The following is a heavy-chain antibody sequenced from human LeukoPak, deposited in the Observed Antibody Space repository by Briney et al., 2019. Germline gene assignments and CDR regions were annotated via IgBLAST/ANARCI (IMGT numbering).Heavy chain of an antibody. Sequence: ASVKVSCKASGYIFTKYVVHWVRQAPGQRPDWMGWIKAGNGDTKYSQNSQDRLTITRDTSASTVYMELSSLTSEDTALYYCARDDCGDTCYPGGYWGQGTLVTVSS. CDR1: GYIFTKYV. D-gene: IGHD2-21*01. V-gene: IGHV1-3*01. J-gene: IGHJ4*02. CDR3: ARDDCGDTCYPGGY. CDR2: IKAGNGDT.